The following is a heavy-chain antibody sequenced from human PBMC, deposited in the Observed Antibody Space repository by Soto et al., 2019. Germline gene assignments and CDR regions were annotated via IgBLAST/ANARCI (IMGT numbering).Heavy chain of an antibody. Sequence: ASVKVSCKASGGTFSSYAINWVRQAPGQGLEWMGGSIPILGIANYAQKFQGRVTITADKSTSTAYMELISLRSEDTAVYYCAREGSGLDYYDSSGPFDYWGQGTLVTVSS. CDR1: GGTFSSYA. J-gene: IGHJ4*02. V-gene: IGHV1-69*10. CDR2: SIPILGIA. CDR3: AREGSGLDYYDSSGPFDY. D-gene: IGHD3-22*01.